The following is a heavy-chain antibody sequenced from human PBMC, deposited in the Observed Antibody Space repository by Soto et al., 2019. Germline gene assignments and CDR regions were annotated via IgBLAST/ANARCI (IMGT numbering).Heavy chain of an antibody. J-gene: IGHJ4*02. CDR1: GGSISSSSYY. CDR3: AEGVTPDY. V-gene: IGHV4-39*01. Sequence: SETLSLTCTVSGGSISSSSYYWGWIRQPPGKGLEWIGSIYYSGSTYYNPSLKSRVTISVDTPKNHFSLKLTSGTAADTAVYYCAEGVTPDYWGQGTLVTVSS. CDR2: IYYSGST. D-gene: IGHD4-4*01.